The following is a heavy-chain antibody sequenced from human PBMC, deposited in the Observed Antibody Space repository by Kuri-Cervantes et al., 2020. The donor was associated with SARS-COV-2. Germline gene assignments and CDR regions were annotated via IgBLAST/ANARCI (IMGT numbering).Heavy chain of an antibody. CDR2: ISWDGGST. J-gene: IGHJ4*02. V-gene: IGHV3-43*01. CDR1: GFTFDDYT. D-gene: IGHD3-16*01. CDR3: ARELGGSRDS. Sequence: GGSLRLSCAASGFTFDDYTMHWVRQAPGKGLEWVSLISWDGGSTYYADSVKGRFTISRDNSKNSLYLQMNSLRAEDTAIYYCARELGGSRDSWGQGTLVTVSS.